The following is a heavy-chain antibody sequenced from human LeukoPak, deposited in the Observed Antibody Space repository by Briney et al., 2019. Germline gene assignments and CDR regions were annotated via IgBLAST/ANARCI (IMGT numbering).Heavy chain of an antibody. J-gene: IGHJ6*02. Sequence: PSETLSLTCAVSGGSISSYYWTWIRQPPGKGLEWVGYIQNSAIYRAKIKSSPSLQSRVPLSIDTSKNQVSLTVNSVTAADTAVYYCARLSSTLYYSMDVWGPGTAVTVSS. CDR1: GGSISSYY. D-gene: IGHD6-6*01. CDR2: IQNSAIYRAKI. CDR3: ARLSSTLYYSMDV. V-gene: IGHV4-59*08.